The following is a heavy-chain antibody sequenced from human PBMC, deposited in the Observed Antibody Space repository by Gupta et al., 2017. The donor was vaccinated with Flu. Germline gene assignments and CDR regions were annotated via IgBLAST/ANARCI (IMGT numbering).Heavy chain of an antibody. J-gene: IGHJ3*01. V-gene: IGHV3-33*01. CDR3: VRERGPFDAFDV. CDR2: IWADGNHK. Sequence: FRTYGMDWVRQAPGKGPEWVAVIWADGNHKLYADSVKGRFTMSRDNSKNTLFMQMESLRVEDTAVYHFVRERGPFDAFDVWGRGTMVTVYS. CDR1: FRTYG.